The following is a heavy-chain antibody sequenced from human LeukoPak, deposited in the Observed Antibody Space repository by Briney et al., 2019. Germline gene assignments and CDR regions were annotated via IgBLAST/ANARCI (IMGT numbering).Heavy chain of an antibody. CDR1: GFTFSSYG. CDR3: ASPAF. CDR2: IYHSGST. V-gene: IGHV4-4*02. J-gene: IGHJ4*02. Sequence: GSLRLSCAASGFTFSSYGMHWVRQPPGKGLEWIGEIYHSGSTNYNPSLKSRVTISVDRSKNQFSLKLSSVTAADTAVYYCASPAFWGQGTLVTVSS.